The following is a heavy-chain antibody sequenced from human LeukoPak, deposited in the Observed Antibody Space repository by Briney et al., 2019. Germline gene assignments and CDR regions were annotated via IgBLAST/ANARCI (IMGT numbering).Heavy chain of an antibody. CDR2: INSDSGDT. CDR3: ARVQYYNILTGAFHS. D-gene: IGHD3-9*01. CDR1: AYTFTGYY. V-gene: IGHV1-2*02. J-gene: IGHJ4*02. Sequence: ASVKVSCKASAYTFTGYYMHWVRQAPGQGLEWMGWINSDSGDTNFAEKFQGRVSMTRDTSISTAYLELSGLRSDDTAYFYCARVQYYNILTGAFHSWGQGTLVTVSS.